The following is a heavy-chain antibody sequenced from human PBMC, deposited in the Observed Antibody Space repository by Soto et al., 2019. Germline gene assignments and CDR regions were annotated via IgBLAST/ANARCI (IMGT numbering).Heavy chain of an antibody. V-gene: IGHV4-59*01. Sequence: SETLSLTCTVSGGSISSYYWSWIRQPPGKGLEWIGYIYYSGSTNYNPSLKSRVTISVDTSKNQFSLKLSFVTAADTAVYYCARDRVTMVRGVIYPLYYYYGMDVWGQGTTVTVSS. CDR1: GGSISSYY. J-gene: IGHJ6*02. CDR2: IYYSGST. D-gene: IGHD3-10*01. CDR3: ARDRVTMVRGVIYPLYYYYGMDV.